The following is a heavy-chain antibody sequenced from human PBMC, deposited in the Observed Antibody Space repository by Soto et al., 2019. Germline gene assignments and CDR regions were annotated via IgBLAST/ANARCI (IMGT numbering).Heavy chain of an antibody. J-gene: IGHJ5*02. Sequence: ASVKVSCKASGYTVTSYAISWVRQAPGQGLEWMGWISAYNGNTNYAQKLQGRVTMTTDTSTTTAYMELRSLRSDDTAMYYCARRSVEYSSSYNWFDPWGQGTLVTVSS. CDR2: ISAYNGNT. CDR1: GYTVTSYA. CDR3: ARRSVEYSSSYNWFDP. V-gene: IGHV1-18*01. D-gene: IGHD6-6*01.